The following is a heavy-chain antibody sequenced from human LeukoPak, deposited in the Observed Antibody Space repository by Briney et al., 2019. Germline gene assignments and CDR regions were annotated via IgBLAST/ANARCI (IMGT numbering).Heavy chain of an antibody. CDR2: ISSSSGI. CDR1: GFTFSSYE. D-gene: IGHD2-21*01. Sequence: PGGSLRLSCIASGFTFSSYEMSWVRQAPGKGLEWVSYISSSSGIFYADSVKGRFTISRDNAKNSLYLQMNSLRAEDTAVYYCARDGGGDFDYWGQGTLVTVSS. CDR3: ARDGGGDFDY. V-gene: IGHV3-48*03. J-gene: IGHJ4*02.